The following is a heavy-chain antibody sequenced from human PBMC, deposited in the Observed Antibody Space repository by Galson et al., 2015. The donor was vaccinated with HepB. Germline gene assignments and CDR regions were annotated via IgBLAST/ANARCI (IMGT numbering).Heavy chain of an antibody. J-gene: IGHJ4*02. D-gene: IGHD5-18*01. CDR2: IKQDGSEK. CDR1: GFTFSSYW. Sequence: SLRLSCAASGFTFSSYWMSWVRQAPGKGLEWVANIKQDGSEKYYVDSVKGRFTISRDNAKNSLYLQMNSLRAEDTAVYYCARLGYSYGLTRGYYFDYWGQGTLVTVSS. CDR3: ARLGYSYGLTRGYYFDY. V-gene: IGHV3-7*03.